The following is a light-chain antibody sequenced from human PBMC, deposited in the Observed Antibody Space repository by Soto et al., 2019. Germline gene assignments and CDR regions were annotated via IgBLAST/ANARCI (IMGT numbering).Light chain of an antibody. CDR2: DVS. Sequence: QSVLTQPAPVSGSPGQSITISCTGTSRDVGGYNYVSWYQQHPGKAPKLMIYDVSNRPSGVSNRFSGSKSGNTASLTISGLQAEDEADYYCSSYTSSSTLVVFGGGTKVTVL. CDR1: SRDVGGYNY. V-gene: IGLV2-14*01. J-gene: IGLJ2*01. CDR3: SSYTSSSTLVV.